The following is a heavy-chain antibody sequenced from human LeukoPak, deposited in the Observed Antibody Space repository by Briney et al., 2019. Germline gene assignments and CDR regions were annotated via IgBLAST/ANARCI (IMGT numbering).Heavy chain of an antibody. CDR3: AKDTYSGSSGYYVFDY. Sequence: PGGSLRLSCAASGFTFSTYGIHWVRQAPGKGLEWVAFIRYDGSNEHYVDSVKGRFTISRDNSKNTLYLQMNSLRAEDTAVYYCAKDTYSGSSGYYVFDYWGQGTLVTVSS. CDR1: GFTFSTYG. V-gene: IGHV3-30*02. D-gene: IGHD3-22*01. CDR2: IRYDGSNE. J-gene: IGHJ4*02.